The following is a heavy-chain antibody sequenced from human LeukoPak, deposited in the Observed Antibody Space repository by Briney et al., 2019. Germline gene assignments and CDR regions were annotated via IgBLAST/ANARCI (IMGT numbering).Heavy chain of an antibody. V-gene: IGHV4-4*02. CDR3: ARILKEARIAVAAGYFQH. Sequence: SETLSLTCAVSGGSISSSNWWSWVRQPPGKGLEWIGEIYHSGSTNYNPSLKSRVTISVDKSKNQFSLKLSSVTAADTAVYYCARILKEARIAVAAGYFQHWGRAPWSPSPQ. CDR2: IYHSGST. D-gene: IGHD6-19*01. J-gene: IGHJ1*01. CDR1: GGSISSSNW.